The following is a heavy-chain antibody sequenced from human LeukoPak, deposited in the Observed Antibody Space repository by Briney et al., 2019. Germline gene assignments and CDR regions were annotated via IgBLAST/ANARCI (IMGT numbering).Heavy chain of an antibody. CDR2: INTDGSST. CDR3: ARGELEYYYYHMDV. CDR1: GFTFSSYW. D-gene: IGHD1-1*01. V-gene: IGHV3-74*01. Sequence: GGSLRLSCAASGFTFSSYWMHWVRQAPGKGLAWVSRINTDGSSTSYADSVKGRFTISRDNAKNTLYLQMNSLRAEDTAVYYCARGELEYYYYHMDVWGKGTTVTVSS. J-gene: IGHJ6*03.